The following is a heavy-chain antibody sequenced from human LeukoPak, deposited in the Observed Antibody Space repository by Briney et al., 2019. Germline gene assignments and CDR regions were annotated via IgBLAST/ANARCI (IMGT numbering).Heavy chain of an antibody. Sequence: GSLRLSCAASGFTFSSYSMHWVRQAPGKGLEWVSSISSSSSYIYYADSVEGRFTISRDNAKNSLYLQMNSLRAEDTAVYYCARDEAVAEPYFDYWGQGTLVTVSS. CDR1: GFTFSSYS. CDR3: ARDEAVAEPYFDY. V-gene: IGHV3-21*01. D-gene: IGHD6-19*01. J-gene: IGHJ4*02. CDR2: ISSSSSYI.